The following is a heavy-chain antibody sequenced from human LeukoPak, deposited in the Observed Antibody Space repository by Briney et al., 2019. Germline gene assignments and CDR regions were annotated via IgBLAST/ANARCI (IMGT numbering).Heavy chain of an antibody. J-gene: IGHJ4*02. V-gene: IGHV3-23*01. CDR3: AKIRYFDWLFLYYFDY. CDR2: ISGSGGST. Sequence: GGSLRLSCAASGFTFSSYAMSWVRQAPGKGLEWVSAISGSGGSTYYADSMKGRFTISRDNSKNTLYLQMNSLRAEDTAVYYCAKIRYFDWLFLYYFDYWGQGTLVTVSS. CDR1: GFTFSSYA. D-gene: IGHD3-9*01.